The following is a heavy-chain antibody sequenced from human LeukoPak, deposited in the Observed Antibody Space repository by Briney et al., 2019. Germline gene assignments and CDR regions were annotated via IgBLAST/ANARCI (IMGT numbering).Heavy chain of an antibody. J-gene: IGHJ5*02. V-gene: IGHV4-39*07. CDR1: GGSISSSSYY. Sequence: SETLSLTCTVSGGSISSSSYYWGWIRQPPGKGLEWIGSIYYSGSTYYNPSLKSRVTISVDTSKNQFSLKLSSVTAADTAVYYCARNGYYDSSGSIPRLRFDPWGQGTLVTVSS. D-gene: IGHD3-22*01. CDR2: IYYSGST. CDR3: ARNGYYDSSGSIPRLRFDP.